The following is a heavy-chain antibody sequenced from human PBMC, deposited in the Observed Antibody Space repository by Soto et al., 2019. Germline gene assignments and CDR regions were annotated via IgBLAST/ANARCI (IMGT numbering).Heavy chain of an antibody. CDR2: IDTSGTKI. J-gene: IGHJ4*02. CDR3: ASHYDMWSGYLSPVDY. CDR1: GYTFSDYY. V-gene: IGHV3-11*01. D-gene: IGHD3-3*01. Sequence: QVQLVESGGDLVKPGGSLRLSCAASGYTFSDYYMSWIRQAPGKGLEWISYIDTSGTKIYYADSVKGRFTITRDNANKSLYLEMNSLRDEDTAVYYCASHYDMWSGYLSPVDYWGQGTLVTVSS.